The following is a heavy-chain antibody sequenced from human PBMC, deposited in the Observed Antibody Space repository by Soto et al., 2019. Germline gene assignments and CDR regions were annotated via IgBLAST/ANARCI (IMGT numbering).Heavy chain of an antibody. CDR1: GLSVSSKS. V-gene: IGHV3-66*01. D-gene: IGHD6-19*01. Sequence: EVQLVESGGGLVQPGGSLRLSCAASGLSVSSKSMSWVRQPPGKGLEWVSVIYSGGNTYYSDSVKGRFTISRDNSKNTLYLQMNSLRAEDTAVYYCARGGSVDAFDVWDQGTMVTVSS. CDR3: ARGGSVDAFDV. J-gene: IGHJ3*01. CDR2: IYSGGNT.